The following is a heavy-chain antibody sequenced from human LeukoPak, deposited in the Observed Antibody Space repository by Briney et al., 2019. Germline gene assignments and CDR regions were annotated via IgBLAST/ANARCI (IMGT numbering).Heavy chain of an antibody. V-gene: IGHV1-18*01. CDR2: ISAYNGNT. D-gene: IGHD3-22*01. CDR1: DYTFTSFA. J-gene: IGHJ4*02. CDR3: ARGAHYHDSSEGYDY. Sequence: GASVKVSCKASDYTFTSFAISWVRQAPGQGLEWVAWISAYNGNTNYAQKLQGRVTMTTDTSTSTAYMELRSLRSDDTAVYYCARGAHYHDSSEGYDYWGQGTLVTVSS.